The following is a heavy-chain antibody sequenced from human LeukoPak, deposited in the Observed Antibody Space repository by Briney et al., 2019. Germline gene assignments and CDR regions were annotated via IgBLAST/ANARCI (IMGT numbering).Heavy chain of an antibody. CDR1: GFTFSGAW. CDR3: ARHVGISF. D-gene: IGHD7-27*01. V-gene: IGHV3-7*01. CDR2: IREDGTEK. Sequence: GGTLRLSCTASGFTFSGAWMTWVRQAPGKGLEWVANIREDGTEKNYVDSVKGRFTISRDNAKNSLFLQMSNLRDDDTAIYYCARHVGISFWGQGTLVAVSS. J-gene: IGHJ4*02.